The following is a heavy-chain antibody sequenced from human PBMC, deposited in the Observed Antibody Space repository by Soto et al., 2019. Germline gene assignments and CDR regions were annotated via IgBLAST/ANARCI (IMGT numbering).Heavy chain of an antibody. V-gene: IGHV4-30-4*01. CDR1: GGSISSGDYY. CDR3: ARRDGFNRPYFDQ. D-gene: IGHD6-6*01. J-gene: IGHJ4*02. CDR2: IYHRGNT. Sequence: QVQLQESGPGLVKPSQTLSLTCTVSGGSISSGDYYWSWIRQPPGKGLEWIGYIYHRGNTYYNPSLKSRRIISVDTSRNQFSLNLGSVTAADTAVYYCARRDGFNRPYFDQWGQGTLVTVSS.